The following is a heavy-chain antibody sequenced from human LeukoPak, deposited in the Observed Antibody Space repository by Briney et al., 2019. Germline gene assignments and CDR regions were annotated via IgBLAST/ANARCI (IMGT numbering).Heavy chain of an antibody. J-gene: IGHJ4*02. CDR2: ISSSGSTM. Sequence: GGSLRLSCAASGFIFSDYYMSWIRQAPGKGLEWVSYISSSGSTMYYTDSVKGRFTISRDNAKDSLYLQMNSLRAEDTAVYYCTRDPGSGYEEHFDYWGQGTLVTVSS. CDR1: GFIFSDYY. V-gene: IGHV3-11*01. CDR3: TRDPGSGYEEHFDY. D-gene: IGHD5-12*01.